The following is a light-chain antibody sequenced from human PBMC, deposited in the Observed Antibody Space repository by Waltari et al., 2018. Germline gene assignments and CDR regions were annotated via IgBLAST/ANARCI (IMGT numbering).Light chain of an antibody. J-gene: IGKJ1*01. Sequence: DIQLTQSPSSLAASLGDRVTITCQASQDISNYLNWYQQKPGQPPNLPFYWASTREPGVPDRFSGSGSGTDFTLTISGLQAEDVAVYYCQQYYSPPWTFGQGTQVEIK. CDR1: QDISNY. CDR3: QQYYSPPWT. CDR2: WAS. V-gene: IGKV4-1*01.